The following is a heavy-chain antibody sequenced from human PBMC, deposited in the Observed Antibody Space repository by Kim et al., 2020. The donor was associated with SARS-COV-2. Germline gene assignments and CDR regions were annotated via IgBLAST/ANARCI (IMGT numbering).Heavy chain of an antibody. V-gene: IGHV1-24*01. J-gene: IGHJ1*01. CDR3: AAAGDYCSSSSCPDHEYLQH. CDR2: YDPEDGET. Sequence: ASVKVSCKVSGHTFIELSMHWVRQAPGKGLEWMGGYDPEDGETIYAQKFQGRLTMTEDTSTDTTYMELSSLRSEDTAIYYCAAAGDYCSSSSCPDHEYLQHWGPGTLVTVSP. CDR1: GHTFIELS. D-gene: IGHD2-2*01.